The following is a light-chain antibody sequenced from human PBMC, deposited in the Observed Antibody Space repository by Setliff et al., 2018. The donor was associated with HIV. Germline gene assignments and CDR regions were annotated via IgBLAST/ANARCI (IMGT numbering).Light chain of an antibody. CDR2: DVN. J-gene: IGLJ1*01. V-gene: IGLV2-23*02. Sequence: QSALAQPASVSGSPGQAITISCSGTSSDVGAYNYVSWYQQHPGKAPKVMIYDVNKWPSGVSNRFSGSKSGNTASLTISGLQAEDEADYYCCSYAGRYTYVFGTGTKVTVL. CDR3: CSYAGRYTYV. CDR1: SSDVGAYNY.